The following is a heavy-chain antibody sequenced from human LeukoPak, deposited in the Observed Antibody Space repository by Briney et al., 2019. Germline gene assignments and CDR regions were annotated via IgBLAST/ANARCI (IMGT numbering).Heavy chain of an antibody. J-gene: IGHJ4*02. CDR3: ASERYYDFWSAQSY. CDR2: INSDGSST. Sequence: TGGSLRLSCAASGFTFSSYWMHWVRQAPGKGLVWVSRINSDGSSTSYADSVKGRFTISRNNAKNTLYLQMNSLRAEDTALYYCASERYYDFWSAQSYWGQGTLVTVSS. CDR1: GFTFSSYW. D-gene: IGHD3-3*01. V-gene: IGHV3-74*01.